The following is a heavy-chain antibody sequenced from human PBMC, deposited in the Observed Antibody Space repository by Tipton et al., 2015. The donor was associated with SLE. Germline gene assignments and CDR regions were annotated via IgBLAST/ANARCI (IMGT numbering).Heavy chain of an antibody. V-gene: IGHV3-48*01. CDR1: GFTFNSYS. CDR2: ISGSSNTI. CDR3: AKVDRTNTVTSFDY. J-gene: IGHJ4*02. D-gene: IGHD4-17*01. Sequence: SLRLSCAASGFTFNSYSMNWVRQAPGKGLEWVSYISGSSNTIYYADSVKGRFIISRDNAKNSLYLQLNSLRAEDTAVYYCAKVDRTNTVTSFDYWGQGTLVTVSS.